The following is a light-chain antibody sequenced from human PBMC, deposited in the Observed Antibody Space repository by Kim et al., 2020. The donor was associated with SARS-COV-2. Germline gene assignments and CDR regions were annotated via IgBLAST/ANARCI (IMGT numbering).Light chain of an antibody. CDR3: GTWDSSLSAVV. J-gene: IGLJ2*01. V-gene: IGLV1-51*01. CDR1: SSNIGNNY. Sequence: GQKVTISCSGSSSNIGNNYVSWYQQLPGTATKLLIYDNNKRPSGIPDRFSGSKSGTSATLGITGLQTGDEADYYCGTWDSSLSAVVFGGGTQLTVL. CDR2: DNN.